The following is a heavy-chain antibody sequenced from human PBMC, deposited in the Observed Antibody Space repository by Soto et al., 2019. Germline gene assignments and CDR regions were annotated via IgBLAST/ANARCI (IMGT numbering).Heavy chain of an antibody. CDR1: GFTFSSYA. Sequence: QVPLVESGGGVVQPGRSLRLSCAASGFTFSSYAMHWVRQAPGKGLEWVAVISYDGSNKYYADSVKGRFTISRDNSKNTLYLQMNSLRAEDTAVYYCARDIVWNYFDYWGQGTLVTVSS. J-gene: IGHJ4*02. CDR3: ARDIVWNYFDY. V-gene: IGHV3-30-3*01. CDR2: ISYDGSNK. D-gene: IGHD3-16*02.